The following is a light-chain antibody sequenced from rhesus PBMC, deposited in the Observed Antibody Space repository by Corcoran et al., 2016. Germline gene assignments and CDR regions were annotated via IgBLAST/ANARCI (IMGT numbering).Light chain of an antibody. CDR3: RQYNSDPYS. Sequence: DIQMTQSPSSLSASVGDRVTITCRASQGISTYLNWYQQTPGKAPKRLICASSSLESGVPSRFSGSGYVTDFTLTISSLQPEDFATYICRQYNSDPYSFGQGTKVEIK. V-gene: IGKV1-43*02. J-gene: IGKJ2*01. CDR2: ASS. CDR1: QGISTY.